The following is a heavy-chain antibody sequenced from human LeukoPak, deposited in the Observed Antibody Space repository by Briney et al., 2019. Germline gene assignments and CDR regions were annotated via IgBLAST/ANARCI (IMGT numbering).Heavy chain of an antibody. Sequence: PSETQSLTCTVSGASINNYDWSWIRQPPGKGLEWIAYISYSGSTNYNPSLKSRVTISVDTSKNQFSLKLSSVTAADTAVYYCPRNRLKWVGPWGQRNLVTVSS. CDR1: GASINNYD. J-gene: IGHJ5*02. CDR2: ISYSGST. V-gene: IGHV4-59*01. D-gene: IGHD3-10*01. CDR3: PRNRLKWVGP.